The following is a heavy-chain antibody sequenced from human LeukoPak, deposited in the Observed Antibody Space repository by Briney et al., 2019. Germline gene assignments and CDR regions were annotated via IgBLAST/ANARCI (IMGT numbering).Heavy chain of an antibody. J-gene: IGHJ2*01. V-gene: IGHV3-23*01. CDR1: GFTFSSYA. Sequence: GVSLRLSCAASGFTFSSYAMNWVRQAPGKGLEWVSSISGGSNNINYAGSVKGRFTTSRDNSQNTLYLQMNSLRADDTAVYYCAKDQGTAIFGMIIPDWYFDLWGRGTLVTVSS. CDR2: ISGGSNNI. CDR3: AKDQGTAIFGMIIPDWYFDL. D-gene: IGHD3-3*01.